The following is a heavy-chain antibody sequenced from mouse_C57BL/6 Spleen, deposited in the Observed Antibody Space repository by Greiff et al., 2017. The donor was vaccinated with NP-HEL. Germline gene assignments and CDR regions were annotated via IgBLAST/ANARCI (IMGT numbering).Heavy chain of an antibody. D-gene: IGHD2-3*01. J-gene: IGHJ4*01. CDR3: TRRERLLHAMDY. V-gene: IGHV1-15*01. CDR2: IDPETGGT. CDR1: GYTFTDYE. Sequence: QVQLKQSGAELVRPGASVTLSCKASGYTFTDYEMHWVKQTPVHGLEWIGAIDPETGGTAYNQKFKGKAILTADKSSSTAYMELRSLTSEDSAVYYCTRRERLLHAMDYWGQGTSVTVSS.